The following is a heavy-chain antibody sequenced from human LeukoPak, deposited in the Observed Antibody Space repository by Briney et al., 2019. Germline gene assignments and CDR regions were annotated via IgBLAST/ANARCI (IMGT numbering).Heavy chain of an antibody. CDR2: INHSGSI. Sequence: PSETLSLTXAVYGGSFSGHYWSWIRQPSGKGLEWIGEINHSGSITYSPSLKSRVTISVDTSKNQVSLKLRSVTAADTAVYYCTAQWLTGRVMTDWGQGTLVTVSS. CDR1: GGSFSGHY. J-gene: IGHJ4*02. V-gene: IGHV4-34*01. CDR3: TAQWLTGRVMTD. D-gene: IGHD6-19*01.